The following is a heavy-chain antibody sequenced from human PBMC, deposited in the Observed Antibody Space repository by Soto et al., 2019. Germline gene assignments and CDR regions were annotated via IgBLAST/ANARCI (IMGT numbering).Heavy chain of an antibody. Sequence: QVQLQESGPGLVKPSETLSLTCTVSGGSVSSGSYYWSWIRQPPWKGLEWIGYIYYSGSTNYNPSRQSRVTISVDTSKNPFSLKLSSVTAADTAVYSCASVTRTCISTSCYRYYYGMDVWGQGTTVTVSS. D-gene: IGHD2-2*02. CDR1: GGSVSSGSYY. CDR2: IYYSGST. CDR3: ASVTRTCISTSCYRYYYGMDV. V-gene: IGHV4-61*01. J-gene: IGHJ6*02.